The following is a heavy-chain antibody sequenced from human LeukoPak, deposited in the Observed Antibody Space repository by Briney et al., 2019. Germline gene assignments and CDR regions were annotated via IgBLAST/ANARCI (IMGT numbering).Heavy chain of an antibody. J-gene: IGHJ1*01. Sequence: PGSSLRLSCAASGLNFKIYGMEWVRQAPGKGLEWVSFIWYDGSYKYYADSVRGRFSISRDNSKNTLYLQMNSLRAEDTAVYYCATYYGGNPEYLQHWGQGALVIVSS. V-gene: IGHV3-33*01. CDR2: IWYDGSYK. CDR1: GLNFKIYG. CDR3: ATYYGGNPEYLQH. D-gene: IGHD2-21*01.